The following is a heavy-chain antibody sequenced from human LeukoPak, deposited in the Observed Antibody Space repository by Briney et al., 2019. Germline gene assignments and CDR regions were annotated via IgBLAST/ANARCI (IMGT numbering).Heavy chain of an antibody. CDR3: ARTYSSGVKYYFDY. Sequence: SVKVSCKASGGTFSSYAISGVRQAPGQGLEWMGGIIPIFGTANYAQKFQGRVTITADKSTSTAYMELSSLRSEDTAVYYCARTYSSGVKYYFDYWGQGTLVTVSS. V-gene: IGHV1-69*06. CDR2: IIPIFGTA. J-gene: IGHJ4*02. D-gene: IGHD6-19*01. CDR1: GGTFSSYA.